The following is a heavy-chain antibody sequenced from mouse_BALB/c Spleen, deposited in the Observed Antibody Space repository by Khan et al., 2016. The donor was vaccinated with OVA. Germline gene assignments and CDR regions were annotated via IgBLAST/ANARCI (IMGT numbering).Heavy chain of an antibody. V-gene: IGHV3-2*02. Sequence: EVQLQESGPGLVKPSQSLSLTCTVTGYSITSEYAWNWIRQFPGNKLEWMGYINYSGNTRCNPSLKSRTSITRDTSKNQFFLQLNSVTTEETATYYCARKDYYDYDPFPYWGQVTLVTVSA. CDR1: GYSITSEYA. CDR2: INYSGNT. D-gene: IGHD2-4*01. CDR3: ARKDYYDYDPFPY. J-gene: IGHJ3*01.